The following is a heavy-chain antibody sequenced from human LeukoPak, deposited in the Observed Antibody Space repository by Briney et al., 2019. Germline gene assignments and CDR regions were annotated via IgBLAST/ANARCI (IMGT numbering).Heavy chain of an antibody. J-gene: IGHJ6*02. D-gene: IGHD3-10*01. CDR1: GFTFSSYG. CDR3: AKVRVGSGSYYPYYYHGMDV. V-gene: IGHV3-30*18. Sequence: GGSLRVSCAASGFTFSSYGMHWVRQAPGKGLEWVAVISYDGSNKYYADSVKGRFTISRDNSKNTLYLQMNSLRAEDTAVYYCAKVRVGSGSYYPYYYHGMDVWGQGTTVTVSS. CDR2: ISYDGSNK.